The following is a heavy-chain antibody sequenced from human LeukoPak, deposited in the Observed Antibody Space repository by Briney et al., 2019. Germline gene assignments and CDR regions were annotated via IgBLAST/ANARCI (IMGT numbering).Heavy chain of an antibody. V-gene: IGHV4-30-4*01. D-gene: IGHD3-22*01. CDR2: IYYSGST. CDR1: GGSNSSGDYY. J-gene: IGHJ4*02. Sequence: PSETLSLTCTVSGGSNSSGDYYWSWIRQPPGKGLGWIGYIYYSGSTYYNPSLKSRVTISVDTSKNQFSLKLSSVTAADTAVYYCARDWGKYYYDSILLWGQGTLVTVSS. CDR3: ARDWGKYYYDSILL.